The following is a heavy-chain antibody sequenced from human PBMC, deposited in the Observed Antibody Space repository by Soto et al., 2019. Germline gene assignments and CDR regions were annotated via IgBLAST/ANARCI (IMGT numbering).Heavy chain of an antibody. V-gene: IGHV3-23*01. Sequence: GGSLRLSCAASGFTFSSYAMSWVRQAPGKGLEWVSAISGSGGSTYYADSVKGRFTISRDNSKNTLYLQMNSLRAEDTAVYYCAKDPSNYDILTGYYGMDVWGQGTTVTVSS. D-gene: IGHD3-9*01. J-gene: IGHJ6*02. CDR2: ISGSGGST. CDR1: GFTFSSYA. CDR3: AKDPSNYDILTGYYGMDV.